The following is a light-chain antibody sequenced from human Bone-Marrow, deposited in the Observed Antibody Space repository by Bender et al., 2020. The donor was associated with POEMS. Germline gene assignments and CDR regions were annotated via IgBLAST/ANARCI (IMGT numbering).Light chain of an antibody. V-gene: IGLV3-1*01. Sequence: SYEVTQPPSVSVSPGQTASITCSGDDLCDKYVAWYQQKPGQSPVLVIYQDTKRPSGIPERFSGSNSGNTATLTISGTQAMDEDDYYCQAWDTYTVIFGGGTKLTVL. CDR2: QDT. J-gene: IGLJ2*01. CDR1: DLCDKY. CDR3: QAWDTYTVI.